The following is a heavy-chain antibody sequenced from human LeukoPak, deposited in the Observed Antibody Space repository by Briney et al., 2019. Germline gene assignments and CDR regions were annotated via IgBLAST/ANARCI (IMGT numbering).Heavy chain of an antibody. CDR2: IGTAGDT. Sequence: GGSLRLSCAASGFTFSSYDMHWVRQATGKGLEWVSAIGTAGDTYYPGSVKGRFTISGENAKNSLYLQMNSLRAGDRAVYYCARARGGYCSGGSCLGYYFDYWGQGTLVTVSS. D-gene: IGHD2-15*01. CDR1: GFTFSSYD. J-gene: IGHJ4*02. CDR3: ARARGGYCSGGSCLGYYFDY. V-gene: IGHV3-13*01.